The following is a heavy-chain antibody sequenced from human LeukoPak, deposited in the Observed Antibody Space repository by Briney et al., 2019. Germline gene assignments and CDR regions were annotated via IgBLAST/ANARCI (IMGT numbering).Heavy chain of an antibody. V-gene: IGHV4-59*01. J-gene: IGHJ5*02. CDR1: GGSIISYY. CDR3: ARGTNKYSSSWP. D-gene: IGHD6-13*01. Sequence: SETLSLTCTVSGGSIISYYWSWIRQPPGKGLEWIGYIYYSGSTNYNPSLKSRVTISVDTSKNQFSMKLSSATAADTAVYYCARGTNKYSSSWPWGQGTLVTVSS. CDR2: IYYSGST.